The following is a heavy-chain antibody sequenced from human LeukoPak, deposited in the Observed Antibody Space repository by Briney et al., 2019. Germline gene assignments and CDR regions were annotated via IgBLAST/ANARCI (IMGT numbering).Heavy chain of an antibody. CDR1: GGISHPYA. V-gene: IGHV1-69*13. D-gene: IGHD1-26*01. J-gene: IGHJ4*02. Sequence: SVKVSCKASGGISHPYAIAWLRQAPGQGLEWMGGITPLVSTTVYARQLQGRVTFTADEATRTVFMELRSLSSDDTVIYYCARGNGTYTPSDHWGQGTLVTVSS. CDR2: ITPLVSTT. CDR3: ARGNGTYTPSDH.